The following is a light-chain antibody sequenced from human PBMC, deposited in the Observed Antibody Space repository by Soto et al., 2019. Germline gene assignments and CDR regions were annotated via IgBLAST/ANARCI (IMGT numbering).Light chain of an antibody. V-gene: IGKV3-15*01. Sequence: EVVMTQSPATLSVSPGERATLSCRASQSLSSNLAWYQQKPGQTPRLLIYGASTRATGVPARFSGSGSGTDFTLTISSLQSEDFAVYFCQQYNTWPLITFGQGTRLEIK. J-gene: IGKJ5*01. CDR3: QQYNTWPLIT. CDR1: QSLSSN. CDR2: GAS.